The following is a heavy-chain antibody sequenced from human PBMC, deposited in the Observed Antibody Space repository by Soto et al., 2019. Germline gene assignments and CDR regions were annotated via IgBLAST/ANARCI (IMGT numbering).Heavy chain of an antibody. CDR1: GFTFSSYA. Sequence: EVQLLESGGGLVQPGGSLRLSCAASGFTFSSYAMSWVRQAPGKGLEWVSAISGSGGSTYYADSVKGRFTISRDNSKTTLYLQMNSLRAEDTAVYYCAKDSSVSSSRASGWYDHFDYWGQGTLVTVSS. J-gene: IGHJ4*02. D-gene: IGHD6-19*01. CDR3: AKDSSVSSSRASGWYDHFDY. CDR2: ISGSGGST. V-gene: IGHV3-23*01.